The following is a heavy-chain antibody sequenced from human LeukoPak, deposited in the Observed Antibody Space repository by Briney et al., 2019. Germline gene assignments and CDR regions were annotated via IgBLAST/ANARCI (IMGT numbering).Heavy chain of an antibody. CDR3: AREGLTMVRGVIITGFDY. J-gene: IGHJ4*02. Sequence: GASVKVSCKASGYTFTGYYMHWVRQAPGQGLEWMGWINPNSGGTNYAQKFQGGVTMTRDTSISTAYMELSRLRSDDTAVYYCAREGLTMVRGVIITGFDYWGQGTLVTVSS. D-gene: IGHD3-10*01. CDR1: GYTFTGYY. CDR2: INPNSGGT. V-gene: IGHV1-2*02.